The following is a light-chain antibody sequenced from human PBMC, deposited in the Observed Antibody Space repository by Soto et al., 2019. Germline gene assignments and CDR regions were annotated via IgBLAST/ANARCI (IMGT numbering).Light chain of an antibody. J-gene: IGLJ1*01. V-gene: IGLV2-23*02. Sequence: QSVLTQPASVSGSPGQSITISCTGTSSDVGSYNLVSWYQQHPGKAPKLMICEVSKRPSGVSNRFSGSKSGNTASLTISGLQAEDEADYYCCSYAGSSTPYVFGTGTKLTVL. CDR1: SSDVGSYNL. CDR3: CSYAGSSTPYV. CDR2: EVS.